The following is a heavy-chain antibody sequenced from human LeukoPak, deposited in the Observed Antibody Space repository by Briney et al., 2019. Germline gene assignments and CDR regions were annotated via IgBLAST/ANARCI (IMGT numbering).Heavy chain of an antibody. J-gene: IGHJ4*02. Sequence: SETLSLTCNVSRGSISSGGHYWSWIRQRPGKGLEWMGYTYFTGSTYFNPSLQSRLIISADTSMTQFSLRLRSVTAADTAVYYCARVSFTYGPLDSWGPGILVTVSS. CDR2: TYFTGST. CDR3: ARVSFTYGPLDS. D-gene: IGHD4-17*01. V-gene: IGHV4-31*03. CDR1: RGSISSGGHY.